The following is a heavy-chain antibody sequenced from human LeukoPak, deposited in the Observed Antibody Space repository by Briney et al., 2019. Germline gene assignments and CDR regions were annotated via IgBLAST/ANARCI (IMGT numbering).Heavy chain of an antibody. CDR2: MYYSGST. CDR3: ARRSSEGYYYYYMDV. V-gene: IGHV4-61*01. D-gene: IGHD3-10*01. Sequence: KPSETLSLTCTVSGGSVSRGSYYWSWIRQPPGKGLEWIGYMYYSGSTNYNPSRKSRVTISVDTSKNQFSLKLTSVTAADTAVYYCARRSSEGYYYYYMDVWGKGTTVTVSS. J-gene: IGHJ6*03. CDR1: GGSVSRGSYY.